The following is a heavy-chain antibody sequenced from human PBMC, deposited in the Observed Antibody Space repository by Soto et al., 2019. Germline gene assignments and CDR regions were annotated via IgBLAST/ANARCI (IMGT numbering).Heavy chain of an antibody. D-gene: IGHD3-9*01. J-gene: IGHJ3*02. CDR2: ITSASDYI. Sequence: GGSLRLSCVASGFMFTRSTMNWVRQAPGKGLEWVSSITSASDYIFYADSVKGRFTISRDNAKNSLYLQMNSLRAEDTAVYYCARVGTGSSTPLDSWGQGTMVTVSS. CDR3: ARVGTGSSTPLDS. V-gene: IGHV3-21*01. CDR1: GFMFTRST.